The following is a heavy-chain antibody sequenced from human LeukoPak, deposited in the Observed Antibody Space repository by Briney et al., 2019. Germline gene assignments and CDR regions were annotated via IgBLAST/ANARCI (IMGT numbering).Heavy chain of an antibody. D-gene: IGHD4-17*01. CDR3: AGGGSNYGDYDYYYYYMDV. V-gene: IGHV1-69*06. CDR1: GGTFSSYA. Sequence: ASVKVSCKASGGTFSSYAISWVRQAPGQGLEWMGRIIPIFGTANYAQKFQGRVTITADKSTSTAYMELSSLSSQDKAVYYWAGGGSNYGDYDYYYYYMDVWGKGTTVTVSS. CDR2: IIPIFGTA. J-gene: IGHJ6*03.